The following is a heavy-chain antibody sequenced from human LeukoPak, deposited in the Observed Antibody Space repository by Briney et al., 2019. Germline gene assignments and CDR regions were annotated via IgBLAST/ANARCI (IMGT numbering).Heavy chain of an antibody. Sequence: PSETLSLTCTVSGGSISSYYWSWIRQPAWKGLEWIGRIYTSGSTNYNPSLKSRVTMSVDTSKNQFSLKLSSVTAADTAVYYCARDNWSGYYDSSGYYEGVFDYWGQGTLVTVSS. D-gene: IGHD3-22*01. CDR1: GGSISSYY. V-gene: IGHV4-4*07. CDR2: IYTSGST. CDR3: ARDNWSGYYDSSGYYEGVFDY. J-gene: IGHJ4*02.